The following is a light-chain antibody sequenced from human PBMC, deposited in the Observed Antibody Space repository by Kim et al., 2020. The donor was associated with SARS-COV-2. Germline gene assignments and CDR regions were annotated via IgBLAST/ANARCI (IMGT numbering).Light chain of an antibody. Sequence: QSALTQPASVSGSPGQSIIISCTGTSSDVGGYNYVSWYQQHPGKAPKLMIYDVSKRPSGVSNRFSGSKSGNTASLTISGLQAEDEADYYCSSYTSSSTSYVFGTGTKVTVL. CDR2: DVS. CDR3: SSYTSSSTSYV. CDR1: SSDVGGYNY. J-gene: IGLJ1*01. V-gene: IGLV2-14*01.